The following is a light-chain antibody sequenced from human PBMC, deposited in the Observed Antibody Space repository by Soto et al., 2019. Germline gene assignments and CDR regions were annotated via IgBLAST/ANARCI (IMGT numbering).Light chain of an antibody. CDR1: SSDVGGYNY. V-gene: IGLV2-8*01. Sequence: QSALTQPPSASGSPGQSVTISCTGTSSDVGGYNYVSWYQQHPGKAPKLMIYEVSNRPSGVPDRFSGSKSGNTASLTVSGLQAEDEADYYCSSYARSNIPFGTGTKLTVL. CDR3: SSYARSNIP. J-gene: IGLJ1*01. CDR2: EVS.